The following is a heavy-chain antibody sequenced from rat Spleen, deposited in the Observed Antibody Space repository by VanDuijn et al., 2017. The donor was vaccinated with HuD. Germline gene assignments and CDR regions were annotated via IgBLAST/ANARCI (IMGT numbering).Heavy chain of an antibody. V-gene: IGHV5-31*01. CDR1: GITFNNFW. Sequence: EVQLVESGGGRVQPGRSLRLSCVASGITFNNFWMTWIRQAPGKGLEWVASISNIGDTYYSDSVKGRFSISRDNAKSTLYLQMDSLRSEDTATYYCTTGIYYYDGTYYYFDYWGQGVMVTVSS. J-gene: IGHJ2*01. CDR2: ISNIGDT. D-gene: IGHD1-12*02. CDR3: TTGIYYYDGTYYYFDY.